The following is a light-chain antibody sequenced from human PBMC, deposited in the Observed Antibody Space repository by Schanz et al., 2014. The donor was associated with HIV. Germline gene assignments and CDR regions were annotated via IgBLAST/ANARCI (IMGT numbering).Light chain of an antibody. V-gene: IGLV2-14*03. CDR2: DGS. J-gene: IGLJ2*01. Sequence: QSALTQPASVSGTPGQSITISCTGSESDVGGYNYVSWHQQHPGKAPQLMLYDGSRRPSGVSNRFSGSKSDNTASLTISGLQPEDEADYYCISYTSDTVLFGGGTKLTVL. CDR1: ESDVGGYNY. CDR3: ISYTSDTVL.